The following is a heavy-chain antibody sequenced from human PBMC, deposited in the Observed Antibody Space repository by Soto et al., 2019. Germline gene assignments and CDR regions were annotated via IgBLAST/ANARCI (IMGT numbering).Heavy chain of an antibody. Sequence: PGESLKISCKGSGYSFTSYWISWVRQMPGKGLEWMGRIDPSDSYTNYSPSFQGHVTISADKSISTAYLQWSSLKASDTAMYHCARGTFPGVRTLPYYYGMDVWGQATSVTVTS. D-gene: IGHD2-2*01. CDR1: GYSFTSYW. CDR3: ARGTFPGVRTLPYYYGMDV. V-gene: IGHV5-10-1*01. J-gene: IGHJ6*02. CDR2: IDPSDSYT.